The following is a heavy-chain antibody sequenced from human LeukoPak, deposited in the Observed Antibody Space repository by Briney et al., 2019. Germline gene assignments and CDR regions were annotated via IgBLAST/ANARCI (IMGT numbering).Heavy chain of an antibody. D-gene: IGHD5-18*01. CDR2: TSGSGGNT. J-gene: IGHJ4*02. CDR3: AKQRASYGYVFDY. Sequence: PGGSLRLSCAASGFTFSSFAMSWVRQAPGKGLEWVSSTSGSGGNTYYAHSVKGRFTISRDNFKNTLFLQMSSLRAEDTATYYCAKQRASYGYVFDYWGQGTLVTVSS. CDR1: GFTFSSFA. V-gene: IGHV3-23*01.